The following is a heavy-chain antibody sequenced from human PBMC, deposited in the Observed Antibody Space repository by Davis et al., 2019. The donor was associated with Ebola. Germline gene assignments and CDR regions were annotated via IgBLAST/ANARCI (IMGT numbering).Heavy chain of an antibody. CDR3: ARWTHNWFDP. V-gene: IGHV4-59*01. J-gene: IGHJ5*02. Sequence: MPSETLSLTCNVSGGSFGNYYWSWIRQSPGKGLEWVGYVYNVGNTNYNPSLKRRVTISVDTSKKQFSLKLSSVTAADTAVYYCARWTHNWFDPWGQGTLVTVSS. CDR1: GGSFGNYY. D-gene: IGHD3/OR15-3a*01. CDR2: VYNVGNT.